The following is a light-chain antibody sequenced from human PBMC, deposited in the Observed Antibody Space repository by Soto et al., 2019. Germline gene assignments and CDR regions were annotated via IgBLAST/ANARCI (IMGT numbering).Light chain of an antibody. CDR3: QQFNSYPWT. V-gene: IGKV1-13*02. J-gene: IGKJ1*01. CDR1: QGISSA. Sequence: AIQLTQSPSSLSASVGDRVTITCRASQGISSALAWYQQKPGKAPKLLIYDASSLESGVPSRFSGNGSGTHFTLTVSSLQPEDFATYYCQQFNSYPWTFGQGTKVEIK. CDR2: DAS.